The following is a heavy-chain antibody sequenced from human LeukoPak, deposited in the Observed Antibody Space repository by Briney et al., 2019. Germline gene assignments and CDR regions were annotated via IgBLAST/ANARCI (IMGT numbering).Heavy chain of an antibody. Sequence: GDLRLWSAAAVHALSSRDVHGVRVVLGKGRNFITAINVAGNTYYSDSVKGRFTVSRDNAKNSVHLQMTSLRAGDTAVYHCTREPEVYGTWYFDLWGRGTQVTVSS. D-gene: IGHD1-7*01. CDR2: INVAGNT. J-gene: IGHJ2*01. V-gene: IGHV3-13*01. CDR3: TREPEVYGTWYFDL. CDR1: VHALSSRD.